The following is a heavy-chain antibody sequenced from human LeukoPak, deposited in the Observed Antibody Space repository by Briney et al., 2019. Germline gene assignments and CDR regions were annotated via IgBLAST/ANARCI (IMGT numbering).Heavy chain of an antibody. J-gene: IGHJ4*02. D-gene: IGHD3-9*01. CDR3: ARAQYFDWLLTDY. V-gene: IGHV1-2*02. CDR2: INPNSGGT. CDR1: GYTFTGYY. Sequence: ASVTVSCKASGYTFTGYYMHWVRQAPGQGLEWMGWINPNSGGTNYAQKFQGRVTMTRDTSISTAYMELSRLRSDDTAVYYCARAQYFDWLLTDYWGQGTLVTVSS.